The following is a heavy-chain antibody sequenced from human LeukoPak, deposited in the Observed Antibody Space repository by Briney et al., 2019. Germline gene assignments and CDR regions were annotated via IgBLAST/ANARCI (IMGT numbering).Heavy chain of an antibody. CDR1: GFTFSSYG. Sequence: TGGSLRLSCAASGFTFSSYGMSWVRQAPGKGLEWVSVISGSGGSTYYADSVKGRFTISRDNSKNTLYLQMNSLRAEDTAVYYCALLREYYYDSSGYYYFDYWGQGTLVTVSS. J-gene: IGHJ4*02. CDR2: ISGSGGST. V-gene: IGHV3-23*01. CDR3: ALLREYYYDSSGYYYFDY. D-gene: IGHD3-22*01.